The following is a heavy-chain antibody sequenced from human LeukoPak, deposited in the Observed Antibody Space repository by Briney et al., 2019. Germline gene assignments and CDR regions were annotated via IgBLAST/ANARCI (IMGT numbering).Heavy chain of an antibody. CDR1: GGSISSYY. CDR2: IYYSGST. J-gene: IGHJ3*02. Sequence: SETLSLTCTVSGGSISSYYWSWIRQPPGKGLEWIGYIYYSGSTNYNPSLKSRVTISVDTSKNQFSLKLSSVTAADTAVYFCARRANSGFDAFDIWGQGTMVTVSS. D-gene: IGHD3-22*01. V-gene: IGHV4-59*01. CDR3: ARRANSGFDAFDI.